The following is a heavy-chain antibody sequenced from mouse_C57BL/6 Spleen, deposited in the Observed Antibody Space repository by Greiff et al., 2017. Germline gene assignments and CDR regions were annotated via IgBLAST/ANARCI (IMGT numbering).Heavy chain of an antibody. CDR2: IDPNSGGT. D-gene: IGHD1-1*01. CDR3: AREGFGSSAYYFDY. J-gene: IGHJ2*01. CDR1: GYTFTSYW. V-gene: IGHV1-72*01. Sequence: QVHVKQPGAELVKPGASVKLSCKASGYTFTSYWMHWVKQRPGRGLEWIGRIDPNSGGTKYNEKFKSKATLTVDKPSSTAYMQLSSLTSEDSAVYYCAREGFGSSAYYFDYWGQGTTLTVSS.